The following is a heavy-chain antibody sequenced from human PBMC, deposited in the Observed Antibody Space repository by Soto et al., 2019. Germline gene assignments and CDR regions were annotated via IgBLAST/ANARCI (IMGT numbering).Heavy chain of an antibody. V-gene: IGHV3-30-3*01. Sequence: GGSLRLSCAASGFTFSSYAMHWVRQAPGKGLEWVAVISYDGSNKYYADSVKGRFTISRDNSKNTLYLQMNSLRAEDTAVYYCARPDTYYYDSSGYPDHMDVWGQGTTVTVSS. J-gene: IGHJ6*02. CDR3: ARPDTYYYDSSGYPDHMDV. CDR2: ISYDGSNK. D-gene: IGHD3-22*01. CDR1: GFTFSSYA.